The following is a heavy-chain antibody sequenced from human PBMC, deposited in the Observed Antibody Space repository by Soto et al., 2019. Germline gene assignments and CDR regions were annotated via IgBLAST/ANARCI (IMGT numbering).Heavy chain of an antibody. CDR2: IYYSGST. CDR1: GGSISSYY. V-gene: IGHV4-59*08. D-gene: IGHD3-22*01. Sequence: PSETLSLTCTVSGGSISSYYWSWIRQPPGKGLEWIGYIYYSGSTNYNPSLKSRVTISVDTSKNQFSLKLSSVTAADTAVYYCASLRLGGPFGYYYDSSGYSSGMDVWGQGTTVTVPS. CDR3: ASLRLGGPFGYYYDSSGYSSGMDV. J-gene: IGHJ6*02.